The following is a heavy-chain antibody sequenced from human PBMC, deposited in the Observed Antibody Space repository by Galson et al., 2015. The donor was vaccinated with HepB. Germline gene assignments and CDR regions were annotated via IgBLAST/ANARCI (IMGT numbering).Heavy chain of an antibody. CDR3: ARDWGSSGWYPVTRYYYYGMDV. D-gene: IGHD6-19*01. Sequence: SVKVSCKASGYTFTSYGISWVRQAPGQGLEWMGWISAYNGNTNYAQKLQGRVTMTTDTSTSTAYMELRSLRSDDTAVYYCARDWGSSGWYPVTRYYYYGMDVWGQGTTVTVSS. J-gene: IGHJ6*02. V-gene: IGHV1-18*04. CDR2: ISAYNGNT. CDR1: GYTFTSYG.